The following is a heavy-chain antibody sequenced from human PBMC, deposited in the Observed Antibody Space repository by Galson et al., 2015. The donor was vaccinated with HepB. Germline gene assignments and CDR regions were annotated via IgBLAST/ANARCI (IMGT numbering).Heavy chain of an antibody. Sequence: SVKVSCKASGYDFNKYGLSWVRQAPGRGLEWLGWFSGYDGRTNYAPRFQGRVSMTADASTGTAYLALGNLRSDDTAVYYCARDSRLELRLNNYFSNGLDGWGQGSAVIVSS. V-gene: IGHV1-18*01. CDR1: GYDFNKYG. D-gene: IGHD2/OR15-2a*01. J-gene: IGHJ6*02. CDR2: FSGYDGRT. CDR3: ARDSRLELRLNNYFSNGLDG.